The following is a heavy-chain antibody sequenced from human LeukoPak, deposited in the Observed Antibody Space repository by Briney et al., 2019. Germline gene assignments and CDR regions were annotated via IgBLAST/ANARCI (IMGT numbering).Heavy chain of an antibody. D-gene: IGHD5-18*01. V-gene: IGHV3-7*01. CDR2: MKQDGSEI. Sequence: AGGSLRLSCAASGFSFNNYWMTWVRQAPGEGPEWLANMKQDGSEIYYAASVKGRFTISRDNAKNSLFLQMNSLRAEDTAVYYCATVRQNSYGWPFDYWGQGTLVTVSS. CDR3: ATVRQNSYGWPFDY. CDR1: GFSFNNYW. J-gene: IGHJ4*02.